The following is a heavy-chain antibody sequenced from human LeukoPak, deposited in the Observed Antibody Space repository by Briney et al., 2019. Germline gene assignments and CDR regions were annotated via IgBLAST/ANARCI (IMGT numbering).Heavy chain of an antibody. CDR3: STEDKYCTTPNCGAY. CDR2: IIPHSGGT. Sequence: ASVKVSCKASGYTPTDYYIHWVRQAPGQDLEWMGFIIPHSGGTSYEQKFQGRVTMTRDMSIGTFYMELSSLRSDDTAVYYCSTEDKYCTTPNCGAYWGQGTLVTVSS. CDR1: GYTPTDYY. V-gene: IGHV1-2*02. J-gene: IGHJ4*02. D-gene: IGHD2-8*01.